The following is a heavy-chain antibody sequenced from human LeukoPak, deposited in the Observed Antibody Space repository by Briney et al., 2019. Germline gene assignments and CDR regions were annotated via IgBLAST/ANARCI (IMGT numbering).Heavy chain of an antibody. CDR2: IYHSGST. CDR1: GHSISSGYY. CDR3: ARGYPYFDY. J-gene: IGHJ4*02. Sequence: PSETLSLTCTVSGHSISSGYYWGWIRQPPGKGLEWIGSIYHSGSTYYNPSLKSRVTISVDTSKNQFSLKLSSVTAADTAVYYCARGYPYFDYWGQGTLVTVSS. D-gene: IGHD3-10*01. V-gene: IGHV4-38-2*02.